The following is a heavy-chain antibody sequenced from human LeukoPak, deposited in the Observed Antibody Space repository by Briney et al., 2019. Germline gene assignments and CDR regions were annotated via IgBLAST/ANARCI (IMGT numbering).Heavy chain of an antibody. CDR2: ISAYNGYT. J-gene: IGHJ1*01. V-gene: IGHV1-18*01. CDR1: GYTFTNYG. Sequence: ASVKVSCKASGYTFTNYGISWVRQAPGQGLEWMGWISAYNGYTDCAQKLQFRVTMTTDTSTSTAYMELRSLRSDDTAVYYCARDKAVTTEVTQHFQHWGQGTLVTVSS. D-gene: IGHD4-23*01. CDR3: ARDKAVTTEVTQHFQH.